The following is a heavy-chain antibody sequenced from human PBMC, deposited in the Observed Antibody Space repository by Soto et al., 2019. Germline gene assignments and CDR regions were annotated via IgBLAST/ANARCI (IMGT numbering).Heavy chain of an antibody. CDR2: INPSGGST. V-gene: IGHV1-46*01. J-gene: IGHJ4*02. CDR1: GYTFTSYD. Sequence: GDSLKRSCKASGYTFTSYDMHLVRQPPGQGLEWMGIINPSGGSTSYAQKFQGRVTMTRDTSTSTVYMELSSLRSEDTAVYYCARVPKWGQIKRGPAEKSDDRGTGTMGTVSS. D-gene: IGHD2-8*01. CDR3: ARVPKWGQIKRGPAEKSDD.